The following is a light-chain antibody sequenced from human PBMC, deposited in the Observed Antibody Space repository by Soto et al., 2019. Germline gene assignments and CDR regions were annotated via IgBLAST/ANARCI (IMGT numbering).Light chain of an antibody. J-gene: IGKJ5*01. CDR2: GAS. Sequence: EIVFTHSPFTRSLSPGEGATLSFRASQTVSSSFLAWYQQKPGQAPRLIISGASNRATGIPDRFSGSGSGTAFTLTISRLEPEDFAVYYCLKYGSSPHTFGQGTRLEIK. V-gene: IGKV3-20*01. CDR3: LKYGSSPHT. CDR1: QTVSSSF.